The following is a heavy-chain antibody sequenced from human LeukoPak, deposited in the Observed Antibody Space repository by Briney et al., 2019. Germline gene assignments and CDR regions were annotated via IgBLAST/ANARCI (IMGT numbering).Heavy chain of an antibody. CDR2: TYYRSKWYN. J-gene: IGHJ5*02. Sequence: SQTLSLTCAISGDSVSSNRAAWNWLRQSPSRGLEWLGRTYYRSKWYNDYAVSVKSRITINPDTSKNQFSLHLNSVTPEDTAVYYCARSGSLNWFDPWGQGTLVTVSS. CDR1: GDSVSSNRAA. V-gene: IGHV6-1*01. D-gene: IGHD1-26*01. CDR3: ARSGSLNWFDP.